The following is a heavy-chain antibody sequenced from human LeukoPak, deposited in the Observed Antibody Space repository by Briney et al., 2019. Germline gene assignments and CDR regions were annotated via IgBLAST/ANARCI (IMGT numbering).Heavy chain of an antibody. CDR1: GFTFSSYD. V-gene: IGHV3-13*01. J-gene: IGHJ4*02. CDR3: ARAQLDQRHFDY. Sequence: PGGSLRLSCAASGFTFSSYDMHWVRQATGKGLEWVSAIGTAGDTYYPGSVKGRFTISRENAKNSLYLQMNSLRAGDTAVYYCARAQLDQRHFDYWGQGTLVTVSS. CDR2: IGTAGDT. D-gene: IGHD2-2*01.